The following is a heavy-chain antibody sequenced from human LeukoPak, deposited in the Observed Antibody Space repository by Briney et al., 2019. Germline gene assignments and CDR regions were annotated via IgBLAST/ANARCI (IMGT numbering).Heavy chain of an antibody. CDR3: ARGARSDPGGSGSYYEDY. V-gene: IGHV4-59*12. CDR2: IYYSGST. J-gene: IGHJ4*02. D-gene: IGHD1-26*01. Sequence: SETLSLTCTVSGGSISSYYWTWIRQPPGKGLEWIGYIYYSGSTNYNPSLKSRVTISVDTSKNQFSLKLSSVTAADTAVYYCARGARSDPGGSGSYYEDYRGQGTLVTVSS. CDR1: GGSISSYY.